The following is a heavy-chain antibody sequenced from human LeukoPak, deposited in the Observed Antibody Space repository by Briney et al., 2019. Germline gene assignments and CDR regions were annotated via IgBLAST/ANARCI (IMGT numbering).Heavy chain of an antibody. D-gene: IGHD2-2*01. CDR3: ARGGFVVVPAAIPLGFHMDV. CDR2: INPNSGGT. Sequence: ASVKVSCKASGYTFTGYYMHWVRQAPGQGLEWMGWINPNSGGTNYAQKFQGRVTMTRDTSISTAYMELSRLRSDDTAVYYCARGGFVVVPAAIPLGFHMDVWGKGTTVTISS. J-gene: IGHJ6*03. CDR1: GYTFTGYY. V-gene: IGHV1-2*02.